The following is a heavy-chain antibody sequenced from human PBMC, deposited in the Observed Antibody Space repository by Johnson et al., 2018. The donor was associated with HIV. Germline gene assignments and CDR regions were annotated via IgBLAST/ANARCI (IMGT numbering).Heavy chain of an antibody. CDR3: ARVGDRVIWFGGLDAFDI. V-gene: IGHV3-30*04. CDR2: ISYDGSNK. CDR1: GFTFSSYA. J-gene: IGHJ3*02. Sequence: VQLVESGGGVVQPGRSLRLSCAASGFTFSSYAMHWVRQAPGKGLEWVAVISYDGSNKYYADSVKGRFTISRDNSKNTLYLQMNSLRAEDTAVYYCARVGDRVIWFGGLDAFDIWGQGTMVTVSS. D-gene: IGHD3-10*01.